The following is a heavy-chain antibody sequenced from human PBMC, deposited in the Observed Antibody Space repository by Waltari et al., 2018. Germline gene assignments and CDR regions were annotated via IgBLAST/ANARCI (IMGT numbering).Heavy chain of an antibody. D-gene: IGHD3-22*01. CDR3: ATQGLWYDSSGYYNFVY. Sequence: QVQLVQSGAEVKKPGASVKVSCKVSGYTLTELSLHWVRQAPGKGLEWMGGFDPEDGETIYAQKFQGRVTMTEDTSTDTAYMELSSLRSEDTAVYYCATQGLWYDSSGYYNFVYWGQGTLVTVSS. V-gene: IGHV1-24*01. CDR2: FDPEDGET. CDR1: GYTLTELS. J-gene: IGHJ4*02.